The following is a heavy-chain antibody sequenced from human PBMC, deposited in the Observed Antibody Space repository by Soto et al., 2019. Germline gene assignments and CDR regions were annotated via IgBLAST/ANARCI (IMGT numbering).Heavy chain of an antibody. Sequence: GGSLRLSXTASGFTFGDYAMSWVRQDSGKGLEGVGFIRSKAYGGTTEYAASVKGRFTISRDDSKSIAYLQMNSLKTEDTAVYYCTRVCYCSSTSYNYYYYGMDVWGQGTTVTVSS. CDR1: GFTFGDYA. CDR2: IRSKAYGGTT. CDR3: TRVCYCSSTSYNYYYYGMDV. V-gene: IGHV3-49*04. D-gene: IGHD2-2*01. J-gene: IGHJ6*02.